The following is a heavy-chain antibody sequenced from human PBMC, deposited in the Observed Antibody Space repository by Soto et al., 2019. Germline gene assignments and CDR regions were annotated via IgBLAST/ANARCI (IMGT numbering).Heavy chain of an antibody. V-gene: IGHV4-59*01. Sequence: SETQSLTCTVSGGSISSYYGSWIRQPPGKGLEWIGYIYYSGSTNYNPSLKSRVTISVDTSKNQFSLKLSSVTAADTAVYYCARRITIFGVVGSNWFDPWGQGTLVTVS. CDR3: ARRITIFGVVGSNWFDP. CDR1: GGSISSYY. J-gene: IGHJ5*02. D-gene: IGHD3-3*01. CDR2: IYYSGST.